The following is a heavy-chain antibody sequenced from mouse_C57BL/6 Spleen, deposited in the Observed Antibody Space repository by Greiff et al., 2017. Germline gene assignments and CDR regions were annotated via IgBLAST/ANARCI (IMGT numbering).Heavy chain of an antibody. D-gene: IGHD4-1*01. CDR2: IRNNANGYTT. Sequence: EVKLVESGGGLVQPGGSLSFSCAASGFTFTGYYMSWVRQPPGKALEWLGFIRNNANGYTTDDSSSVKGRLTIYRDNSQTIFYLLMNALRADDAAYYCCTRLVLGPCYFDFWGTGTTLTVSS. CDR3: TRLVLGPCYFDF. CDR1: GFTFTGYY. V-gene: IGHV7-3*01. J-gene: IGHJ1*03.